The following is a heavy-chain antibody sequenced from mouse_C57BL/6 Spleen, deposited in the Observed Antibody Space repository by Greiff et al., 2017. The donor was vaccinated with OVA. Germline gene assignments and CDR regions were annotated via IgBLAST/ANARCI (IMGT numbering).Heavy chain of an antibody. J-gene: IGHJ2*01. CDR2: IYPRSGNT. V-gene: IGHV1-81*01. CDR1: GYTFTSYG. CDR3: ARSFYYDYDEDYFDY. D-gene: IGHD2-4*01. Sequence: VQRVESGAELARPGASVKLSCKASGYTFTSYGISWVKQRTGQGLEWIGEIYPRSGNTYYNEKFKGKATLTADKSSSTAYMELRSLTSEDSAVYFCARSFYYDYDEDYFDYWGQGTTLTVSS.